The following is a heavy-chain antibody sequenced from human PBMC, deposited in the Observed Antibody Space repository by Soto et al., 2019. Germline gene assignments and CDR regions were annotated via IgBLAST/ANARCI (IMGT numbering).Heavy chain of an antibody. D-gene: IGHD5-18*01. Sequence: SETLSLTCAVSGYSISSGYHWAWIRQPPGKGLEWVGSVYHSGSTYYKSSLKSRITISVDTSKNQFSLKLTSVTAADTAVYYCARSGYGGHGYFDYWAQGTLVTVYS. V-gene: IGHV4-38-2*01. CDR2: VYHSGST. CDR1: GYSISSGYH. J-gene: IGHJ4*02. CDR3: ARSGYGGHGYFDY.